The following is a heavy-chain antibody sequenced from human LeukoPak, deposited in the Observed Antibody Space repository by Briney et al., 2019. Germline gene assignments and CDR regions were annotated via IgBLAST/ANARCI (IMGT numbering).Heavy chain of an antibody. Sequence: SETLSLTCTVSGGSISSYYWSWIRQPPGKGLEWIGYIYYSGSTNYNPSLKSRVTISVDTSKNQFSLKLSSVTAADTAVYYCARGRDFYYGSGSPYFDYWGQGTLVTASS. CDR3: ARGRDFYYGSGSPYFDY. D-gene: IGHD3-10*01. V-gene: IGHV4-59*01. CDR1: GGSISSYY. CDR2: IYYSGST. J-gene: IGHJ4*02.